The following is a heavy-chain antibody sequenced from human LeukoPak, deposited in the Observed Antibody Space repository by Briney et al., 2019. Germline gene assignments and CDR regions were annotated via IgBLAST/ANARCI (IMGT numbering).Heavy chain of an antibody. D-gene: IGHD6-19*01. CDR1: GGTFSSYA. CDR3: ARCHFIAVAGTCNY. Sequence: ASVKVSCKASGGTFSSYAISWVRQAPGQGLEWMGGIIPIFGTANYAQKFQGRVTITADKSTSTAYMELSSLRSEDTAVYYCARCHFIAVAGTCNYWGQGTLVTVSS. V-gene: IGHV1-69*06. J-gene: IGHJ4*02. CDR2: IIPIFGTA.